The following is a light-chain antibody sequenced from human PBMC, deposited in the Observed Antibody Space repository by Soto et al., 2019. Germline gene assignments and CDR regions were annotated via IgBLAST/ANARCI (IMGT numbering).Light chain of an antibody. J-gene: IGKJ5*01. V-gene: IGKV3-11*01. CDR1: QSVSSY. CDR3: QQRSNWPPGVN. Sequence: EIVLTQSPATLSLSPGERATLSCRASQSVSSYLAWYQQKPGQAPRLLIYDASNRATGIPGRFSGSGSGTDFTLTISSIAPEDFAVYYCQQRSNWPPGVNFGKGTRLEIK. CDR2: DAS.